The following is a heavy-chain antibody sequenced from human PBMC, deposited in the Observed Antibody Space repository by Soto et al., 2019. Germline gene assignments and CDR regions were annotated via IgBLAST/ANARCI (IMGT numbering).Heavy chain of an antibody. CDR3: ARGHSTDCSNGVCSFFYNHEMDV. CDR2: INPKSGGT. Sequence: ASVKVSCKASGYSFTDYHIHWARQAPGQGLEWLGRINPKSGGTSTAQKFQGWVTMTRDRSISTVYMELTRLRSDDTAVYFCARGHSTDCSNGVCSFFYNHEMDVWGQGTTVTVSS. V-gene: IGHV1-2*04. CDR1: GYSFTDYH. D-gene: IGHD2-8*01. J-gene: IGHJ6*02.